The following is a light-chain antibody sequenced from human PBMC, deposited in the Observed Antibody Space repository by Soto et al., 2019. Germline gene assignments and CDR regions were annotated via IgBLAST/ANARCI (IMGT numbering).Light chain of an antibody. CDR2: GVS. Sequence: EIVLTQSPGTLSLSPGERATLSCRASQSVSSSYLAWDQQKPGQAPRLLIYGVSSRATGIPDRFSGSGSGTDFTLTISRLEPEDFEVYYCQQYGSSPSTFGQGTKLEIK. CDR1: QSVSSSY. J-gene: IGKJ2*01. CDR3: QQYGSSPST. V-gene: IGKV3-20*01.